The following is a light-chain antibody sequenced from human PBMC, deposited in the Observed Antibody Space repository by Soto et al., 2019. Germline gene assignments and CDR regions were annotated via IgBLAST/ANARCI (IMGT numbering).Light chain of an antibody. CDR1: QAIRND. Sequence: AIQMIQSPSSLSASIGDRVTITCRASQAIRNDLGWYQQKPGKAPKLLIFAASNLQSGVPSRFSGSGSGTDFTLTISSLQPEDFATYYCLQYYSAPYTFGKGTKLEIK. CDR3: LQYYSAPYT. V-gene: IGKV1-6*02. CDR2: AAS. J-gene: IGKJ2*01.